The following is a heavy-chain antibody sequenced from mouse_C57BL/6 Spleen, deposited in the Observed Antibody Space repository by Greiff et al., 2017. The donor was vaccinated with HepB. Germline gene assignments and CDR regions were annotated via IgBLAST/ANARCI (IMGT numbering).Heavy chain of an antibody. J-gene: IGHJ2*01. Sequence: EVMLVESGGGLVKPGGSLKLSCAASGFTFSDYGMHWVRQAPEKGLEWVAYISSGSSTIYYADTVKGRFTISRDNAKNTLFLQMTSLRSEDTAMYYCARGDYDYDGFDYWGQGTTLTVSS. CDR3: ARGDYDYDGFDY. V-gene: IGHV5-17*01. D-gene: IGHD2-4*01. CDR2: ISSGSSTI. CDR1: GFTFSDYG.